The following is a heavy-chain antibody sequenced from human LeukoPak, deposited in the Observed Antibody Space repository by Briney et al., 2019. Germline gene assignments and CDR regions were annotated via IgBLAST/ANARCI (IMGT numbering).Heavy chain of an antibody. Sequence: GGSLRLSCAASGFTFSSHSMNWVRQAPGKGLEWVSFISSSGNNIYHADSVKGRFTISRDNSKNTLYLQMNSLRAEDTAVYYCAKGPYSSGWYGPGSNNWFDPWGQGTLVTVSS. J-gene: IGHJ5*02. CDR1: GFTFSSHS. CDR3: AKGPYSSGWYGPGSNNWFDP. CDR2: ISSSGNNI. D-gene: IGHD6-19*01. V-gene: IGHV3-48*01.